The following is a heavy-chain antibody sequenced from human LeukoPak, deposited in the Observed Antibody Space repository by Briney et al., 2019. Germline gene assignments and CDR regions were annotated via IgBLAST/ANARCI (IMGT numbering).Heavy chain of an antibody. Sequence: ASVKVSCKASGYTFTGYYMNWVRQAPGQGLEWMGWINPNSGGTNYAQKFQGRVTMTRDTSISTAYMELSRLRSDDTAVYYCARTFPVLRYFDWLNQERYFDLWGRGTLVTVSS. V-gene: IGHV1-2*02. CDR2: INPNSGGT. CDR3: ARTFPVLRYFDWLNQERYFDL. D-gene: IGHD3-9*01. CDR1: GYTFTGYY. J-gene: IGHJ2*01.